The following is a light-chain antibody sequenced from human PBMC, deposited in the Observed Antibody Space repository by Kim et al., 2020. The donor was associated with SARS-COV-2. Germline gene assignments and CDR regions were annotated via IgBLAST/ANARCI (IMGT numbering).Light chain of an antibody. CDR2: DAS. Sequence: IQLTQSPSSLSASVGDRVTITCRASQGTGSFLAWYQQKPGKAPRVPIYDASTLQSGVPSRFSGSGSGTDFTLTISSLQPEDFATYYCQQLSNYPITFGQGTRLEIK. J-gene: IGKJ5*01. CDR1: QGTGSF. V-gene: IGKV1-9*01. CDR3: QQLSNYPIT.